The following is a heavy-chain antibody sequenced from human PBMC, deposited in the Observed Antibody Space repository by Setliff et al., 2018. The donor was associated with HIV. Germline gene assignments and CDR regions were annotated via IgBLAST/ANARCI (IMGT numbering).Heavy chain of an antibody. V-gene: IGHV4-38-2*02. Sequence: TSETLSLTCAVSGFSISSGHYWGWIRQPPGKGLEWIGSIYHSGSTYYSPSLKSRVTISVDTSKNQFSLKLTSVTAADTAVYHCARDPRGDYGDYHFDFWGHGILVTVSS. CDR2: IYHSGST. CDR3: ARDPRGDYGDYHFDF. CDR1: GFSISSGHY. J-gene: IGHJ4*01. D-gene: IGHD4-17*01.